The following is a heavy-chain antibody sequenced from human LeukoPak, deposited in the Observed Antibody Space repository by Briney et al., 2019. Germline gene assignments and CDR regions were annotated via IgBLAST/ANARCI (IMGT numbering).Heavy chain of an antibody. J-gene: IGHJ4*02. CDR2: IYYSGSI. CDR1: GGSNTSYY. V-gene: IGHV4-59*01. CDR3: ARSNGAGFDF. D-gene: IGHD2-8*01. Sequence: SETLSLTCTVSGGSNTSYYWSWIRQPPGKGLEWIAYIYYSGSINYNPSLKSRVTISVDTSRNQFSLRLISVTAADTAVYYCARSNGAGFDFWGQGTLVTVSS.